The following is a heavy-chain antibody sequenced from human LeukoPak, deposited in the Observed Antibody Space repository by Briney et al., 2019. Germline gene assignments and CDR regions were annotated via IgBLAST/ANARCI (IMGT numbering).Heavy chain of an antibody. CDR2: IWYDGSNK. CDR1: GFTFSSYA. J-gene: IGHJ4*02. CDR3: ARATRTRGYSYGQCDY. Sequence: GGSLKLSCAASGFTFSSYAMHWVRQAPGKGLEWVAVIWYDGSNKYYADSVKGRFTISRDDSKNTLYPQMNSLRAEDTAVYYCARATRTRGYSYGQCDYWGQGTLVTVSS. V-gene: IGHV3-33*08. D-gene: IGHD5-18*01.